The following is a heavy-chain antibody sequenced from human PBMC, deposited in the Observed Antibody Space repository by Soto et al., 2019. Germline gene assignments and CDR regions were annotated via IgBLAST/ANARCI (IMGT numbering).Heavy chain of an antibody. CDR3: ARGRGYSYGPYYFDY. CDR2: IYYSGTT. Sequence: SETLSLTCTDSGGSISSEGYYWSWFRQLPGKGLEWIGDIYYSGTTYHNPSLRSRLTISGDASKNQFSLKLSSVTAADTALYYCARGRGYSYGPYYFDYWGQGTLVTVSS. D-gene: IGHD5-18*01. V-gene: IGHV4-31*03. J-gene: IGHJ4*02. CDR1: GGSISSEGYY.